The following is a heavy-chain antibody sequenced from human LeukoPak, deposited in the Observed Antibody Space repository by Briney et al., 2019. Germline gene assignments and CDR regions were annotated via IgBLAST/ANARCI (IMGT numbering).Heavy chain of an antibody. CDR3: AKDFYPGGSWDSFDI. J-gene: IGHJ3*02. D-gene: IGHD6-13*01. CDR1: GFTFSSYA. CDR2: INGSGGST. V-gene: IGHV3-23*01. Sequence: PGGSLRLSCVASGFTFSSYAMSWVRQAPGQGLESGSAINGSGGSTYYADSVRRRFAISRDNSKNTLYLQMISLRAEDTAVYYCAKDFYPGGSWDSFDIWGQGTMVTVSS.